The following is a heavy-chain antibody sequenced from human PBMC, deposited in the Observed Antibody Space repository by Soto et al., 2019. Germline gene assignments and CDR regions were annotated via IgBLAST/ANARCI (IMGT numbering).Heavy chain of an antibody. Sequence: GGSLRLSCEAPGINFRSFAMSWVRQAPGKGLQWVASISNNADATYYADSVKGRFHISRDNSKRTVFLEMNSLRVEDTAVYYCAQLALWFGDFGCGYWGQGALVTVSS. J-gene: IGHJ4*02. CDR1: GINFRSFA. D-gene: IGHD3-10*01. CDR2: ISNNADAT. CDR3: AQLALWFGDFGCGY. V-gene: IGHV3-23*01.